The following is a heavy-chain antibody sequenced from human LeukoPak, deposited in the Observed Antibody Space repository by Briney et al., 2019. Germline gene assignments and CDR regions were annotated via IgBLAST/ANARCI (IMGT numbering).Heavy chain of an antibody. CDR2: IYTSGST. CDR1: GGSISSYY. Sequence: KTSETLSLTCTVSGGSISSYYWSWIRQPAGKGLEWIGRIYTSGSTNYNPSLKSRVTMSVDTSKNQFSLKLSSVTAADTAVYYCARDYYYGSGSYWYYYYYMDVWGKGTTVTISS. D-gene: IGHD3-10*01. J-gene: IGHJ6*03. V-gene: IGHV4-4*07. CDR3: ARDYYYGSGSYWYYYYYMDV.